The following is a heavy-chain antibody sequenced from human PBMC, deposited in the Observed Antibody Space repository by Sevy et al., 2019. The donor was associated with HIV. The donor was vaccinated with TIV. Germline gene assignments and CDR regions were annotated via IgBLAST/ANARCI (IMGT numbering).Heavy chain of an antibody. CDR1: GYKFTTYW. D-gene: IGHD6-25*01. V-gene: IGHV5-51*01. J-gene: IGHJ4*02. Sequence: GESLKIPCKASGYKFTTYWIGWARQMPGKGLEWMGMIYPRDSDTRYSPSFQGQVTISADTSINTAYLQWSSLKASDSRMYYCARGYNSGSSVDPYYFDSWGRGTLVTVSS. CDR3: ARGYNSGSSVDPYYFDS. CDR2: IYPRDSDT.